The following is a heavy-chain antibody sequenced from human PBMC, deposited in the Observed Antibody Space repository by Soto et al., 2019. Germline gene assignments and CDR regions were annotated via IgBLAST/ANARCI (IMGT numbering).Heavy chain of an antibody. J-gene: IGHJ4*02. D-gene: IGHD3-22*01. CDR1: GFTFSNYE. V-gene: IGHV3-48*03. CDR2: ISYSGSTI. CDR3: ASGLRNYYDRCGLHY. Sequence: VGSLRLSCAASGFTFSNYEINWVRQAPGKGLEWVSYISYSGSTIYYADSVKGRFTISRDNSKNSLYLQMNSLRAEDTAVYYCASGLRNYYDRCGLHYWGQGTLVTVSS.